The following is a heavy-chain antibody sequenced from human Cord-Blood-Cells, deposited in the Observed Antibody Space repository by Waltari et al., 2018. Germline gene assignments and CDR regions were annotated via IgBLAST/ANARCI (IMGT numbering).Heavy chain of an antibody. D-gene: IGHD1-26*01. Sequence: QLQLQESGPGLVKPSETLSLTCTVSGGSISSRSYYWGWIRQPPGKGLEWIGSIYYSGSTYYNPSLKSRVTISVDTSKNQFSLKLSSVTAADTAVYYCARRGRDSGSYYFDYWGQGTLVTVSS. CDR3: ARRGRDSGSYYFDY. CDR1: GGSISSRSYY. CDR2: IYYSGST. V-gene: IGHV4-39*07. J-gene: IGHJ4*02.